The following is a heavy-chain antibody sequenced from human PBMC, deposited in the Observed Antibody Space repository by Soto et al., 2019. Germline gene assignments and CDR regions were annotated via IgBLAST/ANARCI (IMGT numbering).Heavy chain of an antibody. CDR2: IRSKAYGGTT. D-gene: IGHD6-19*01. J-gene: IGHJ2*01. CDR1: GFTFGDYA. Sequence: EVQLVESGGGLVQPGRSLRLSCTASGFTFGDYAMSWFRQAPGKGLEWVGFIRSKAYGGTTAYAASVKGRFTISRDDSKSIAYLQMNSLKTEDAAVYYCTRAYSSGWWYFDLWGRGTLVTVSS. V-gene: IGHV3-49*03. CDR3: TRAYSSGWWYFDL.